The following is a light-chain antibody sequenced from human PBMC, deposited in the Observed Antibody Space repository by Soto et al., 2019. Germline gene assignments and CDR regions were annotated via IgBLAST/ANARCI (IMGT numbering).Light chain of an antibody. CDR2: DVT. Sequence: QSVLTQPDSVSGSPGQSITISCTGTSSEIGGYNYVYWYQQHPGKAPKLIIYDVTNRPSGVSNRFSGSKSVNTASLTISGLQAEGEADYYCSSYTSSSTYVIGTGTKVPS. J-gene: IGLJ1*01. V-gene: IGLV2-14*01. CDR1: SSEIGGYNY. CDR3: SSYTSSSTYV.